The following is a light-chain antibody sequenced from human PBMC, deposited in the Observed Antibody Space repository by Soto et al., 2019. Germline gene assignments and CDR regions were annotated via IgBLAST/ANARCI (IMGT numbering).Light chain of an antibody. J-gene: IGKJ1*01. CDR1: QSIRNY. CDR3: QQTYSSPPGA. CDR2: TAS. Sequence: DIQMTQSPVSLYAFVGEIATTTCWASQSIRNYLNWYQQKPGKAPKVLIYTASSLQSGAPSRFSGSGSGTDFTLSIGRLQPEDFATYYCQQTYSSPPGAFGQGPKVDIK. V-gene: IGKV1-39*01.